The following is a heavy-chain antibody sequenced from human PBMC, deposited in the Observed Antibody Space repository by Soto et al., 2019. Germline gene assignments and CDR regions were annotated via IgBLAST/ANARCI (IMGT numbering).Heavy chain of an antibody. Sequence: ASVKVSCKASGGTFSSYAISWVRQAPGQGLEWMGGIIPIFGTANYAQKFQGRVTITADESTSTAYMELSSLRSEDTAVYYCARNYGSGSPRYYGMDVWGQGTTVTVSS. CDR2: IIPIFGTA. V-gene: IGHV1-69*13. CDR3: ARNYGSGSPRYYGMDV. CDR1: GGTFSSYA. D-gene: IGHD3-10*01. J-gene: IGHJ6*02.